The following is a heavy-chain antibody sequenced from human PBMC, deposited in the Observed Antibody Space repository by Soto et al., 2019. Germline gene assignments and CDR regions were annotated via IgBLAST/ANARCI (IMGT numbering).Heavy chain of an antibody. J-gene: IGHJ4*02. CDR2: INHSGST. CDR3: ARGWLDVWGSYRFDY. V-gene: IGHV4-34*01. Sequence: SETLSLTCAVYGGSFSGYYWSWIRQPPGKGLEWIGEINHSGSTNYNPSLKSRVTISVDTSKNQFSLKLSSVTAADTAVYYCARGWLDVWGSYRFDYWGQGTLVTVSS. CDR1: GGSFSGYY. D-gene: IGHD3-16*02.